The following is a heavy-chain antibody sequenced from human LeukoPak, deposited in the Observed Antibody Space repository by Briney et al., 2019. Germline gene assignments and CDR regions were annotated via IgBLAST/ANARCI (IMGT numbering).Heavy chain of an antibody. D-gene: IGHD5-18*01. CDR3: AKGTLRDYGYGPPDY. J-gene: IGHJ4*02. CDR2: ISWNSGSI. V-gene: IGHV3-9*01. CDR1: GFTFDDYA. Sequence: SLRLSCAASGFTFDDYAMHWVRQAPGGGLEWVSGISWNSGSIGYADSVRGRFTISRDNAKNSLYLQMNSLRAEDTALYYFAKGTLRDYGYGPPDYWGQGTLVTVSS.